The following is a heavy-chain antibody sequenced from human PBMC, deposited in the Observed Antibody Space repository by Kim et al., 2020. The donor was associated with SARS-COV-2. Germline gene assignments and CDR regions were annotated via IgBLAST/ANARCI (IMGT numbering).Heavy chain of an antibody. CDR1: GFTFSSYA. CDR3: AKGRGYSGYTVQGYSSSWYDWYFDL. CDR2: ISGSGGST. V-gene: IGHV3-23*01. J-gene: IGHJ2*01. Sequence: GGSLRLSCAASGFTFSSYAMSWVRQAPGKGLEWVSAISGSGGSTYYADSVKGRFTISRDNSKNTLYLQMNSLRAEDTAVYYCAKGRGYSGYTVQGYSSSWYDWYFDLWGRGTLVTVSS. D-gene: IGHD6-13*01.